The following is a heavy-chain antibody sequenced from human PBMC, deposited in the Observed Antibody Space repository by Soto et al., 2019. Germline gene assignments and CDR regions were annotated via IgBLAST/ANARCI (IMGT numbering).Heavy chain of an antibody. Sequence: QVQLVQSGAEVKKPGASVKTCCMASGYTFTRYGMHWVRQAPGQRLEWLGWINAANGNVKYSEKFQGRVTITRDTAASTAYMELSSLRSEDTAVYYCARIVVAGYFDYWGQGTLVNVSS. CDR2: INAANGNV. J-gene: IGHJ4*02. CDR1: GYTFTRYG. CDR3: ARIVVAGYFDY. V-gene: IGHV1-3*01. D-gene: IGHD6-19*01.